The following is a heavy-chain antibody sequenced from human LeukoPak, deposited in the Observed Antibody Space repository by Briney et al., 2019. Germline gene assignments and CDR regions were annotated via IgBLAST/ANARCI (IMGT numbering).Heavy chain of an antibody. CDR2: IRGSTAGT. V-gene: IGHV3-23*01. D-gene: IGHD3-10*01. CDR3: AKDPVYTSGT. Sequence: GGSLRLSCAASGIAFSAHAMTWVRQAPGKGLEWVSTIRGSTAGTYYADSVRGRFIISRDESENTLYLQMNSLTAADTAVYYCAKDPVYTSGTWGQGTRVTGSS. CDR1: GIAFSAHA. J-gene: IGHJ5*02.